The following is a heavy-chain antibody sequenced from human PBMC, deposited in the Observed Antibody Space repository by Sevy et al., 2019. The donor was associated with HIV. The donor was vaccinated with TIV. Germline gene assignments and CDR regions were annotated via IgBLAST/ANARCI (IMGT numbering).Heavy chain of an antibody. Sequence: GGSLRLSCAASGFTFSSYAMSWVRQAPGKGLEWVSSFTGSGTNTFYADSVNGRFTNTRDNSKNTLYLQMNSLRAEDTAVYYCAKDGIRVAGHFDYWGQGTLVTVSS. D-gene: IGHD6-19*01. CDR1: GFTFSSYA. V-gene: IGHV3-23*01. CDR3: AKDGIRVAGHFDY. CDR2: FTGSGTNT. J-gene: IGHJ4*02.